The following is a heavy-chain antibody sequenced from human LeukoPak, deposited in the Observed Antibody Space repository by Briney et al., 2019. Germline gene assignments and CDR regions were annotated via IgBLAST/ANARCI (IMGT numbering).Heavy chain of an antibody. Sequence: GGSLRLSCAASGFTFSSYGMHWVRQAPGKGLEWVAVIWYDGSNKYYADSVKGRFTISRDNSKNTLYLQMNSLRAEDTAVYYCAREGEYSSGFDYWGQGTLVTVSS. CDR1: GFTFSSYG. D-gene: IGHD6-25*01. CDR2: IWYDGSNK. CDR3: AREGEYSSGFDY. V-gene: IGHV3-33*01. J-gene: IGHJ4*02.